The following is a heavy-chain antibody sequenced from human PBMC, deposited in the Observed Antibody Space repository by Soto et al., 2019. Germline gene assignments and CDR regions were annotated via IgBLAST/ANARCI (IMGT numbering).Heavy chain of an antibody. Sequence: SGPTLVNPTQTLTLTCTFSGFSLSTSGVGVGWIRQPPGKALDWLALIYWDDDKRYSPSLKSRLTITKDTSKNQVVLTLTNMDPVDTATYYCAHRKGYSDTSGYYYDTTFDYWGQGTLVTVSS. CDR3: AHRKGYSDTSGYYYDTTFDY. CDR1: GFSLSTSGVG. CDR2: IYWDDDK. J-gene: IGHJ4*02. D-gene: IGHD3-22*01. V-gene: IGHV2-5*02.